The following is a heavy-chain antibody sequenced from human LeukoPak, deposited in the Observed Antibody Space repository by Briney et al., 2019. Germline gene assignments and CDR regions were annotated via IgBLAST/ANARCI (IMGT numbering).Heavy chain of an antibody. CDR3: ARGGTMYYGSGNFDY. V-gene: IGHV3-43*01. CDR1: GFTFDDYT. Sequence: PGGSLRLSCAASGFTFDDYTMHWVRQAPGKGPEWVSLITWDGGGTYYADSVKGRFTISRDNSKNTLYLQMNSLRAEDTAVYSCARGGTMYYGSGNFDYWGQGTLVTVSS. J-gene: IGHJ4*02. CDR2: ITWDGGGT. D-gene: IGHD3-10*01.